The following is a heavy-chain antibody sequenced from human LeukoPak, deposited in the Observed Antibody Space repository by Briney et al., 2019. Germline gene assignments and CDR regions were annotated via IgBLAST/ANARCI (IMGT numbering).Heavy chain of an antibody. J-gene: IGHJ4*02. D-gene: IGHD4-17*01. Sequence: GGSLRLSCAASGFTFSSYSMNWIRQAPGKGLEWVSSISRSTSYIYYADSVKGRFTISKDNAKNSLYLQMNSLRAEDTAVYYCARAGGSTVSHSDYWGQGTLVTVSS. CDR3: ARAGGSTVSHSDY. V-gene: IGHV3-21*01. CDR1: GFTFSSYS. CDR2: ISRSTSYI.